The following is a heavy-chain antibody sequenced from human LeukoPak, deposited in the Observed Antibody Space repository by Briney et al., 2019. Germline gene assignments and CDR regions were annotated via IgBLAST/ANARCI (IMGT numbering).Heavy chain of an antibody. D-gene: IGHD6-19*01. V-gene: IGHV4-61*02. CDR1: GGSISSGSYY. J-gene: IGHJ5*02. Sequence: SETLSLTCTVSGGSISSGSYYWSWIRQPAGKGLEWIGRIYTSGSTNYNPSLKSRVTISVDTSKNQFSLKLSSVTAADTAVYYCARYSSGLIGWFDPWGQGTLVTVSS. CDR2: IYTSGST. CDR3: ARYSSGLIGWFDP.